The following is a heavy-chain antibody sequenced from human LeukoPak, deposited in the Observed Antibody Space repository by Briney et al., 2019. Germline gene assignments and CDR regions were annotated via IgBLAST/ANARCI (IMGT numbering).Heavy chain of an antibody. CDR1: GSTFSSYA. Sequence: GRSLRLSCAASGSTFSSYAMHWVRQAPGKGLEYVSAISSNGGSTYYANSVKGRFTISRDNSKNTLYLQMGSLRAEDMAVYYCARANGYFDWLRYYYYYMDVWGKGTTVTISS. CDR3: ARANGYFDWLRYYYYYMDV. J-gene: IGHJ6*03. D-gene: IGHD3-9*01. CDR2: ISSNGGST. V-gene: IGHV3-64*01.